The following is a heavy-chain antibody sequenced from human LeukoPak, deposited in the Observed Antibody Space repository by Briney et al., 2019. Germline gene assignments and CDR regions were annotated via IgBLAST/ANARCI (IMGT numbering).Heavy chain of an antibody. CDR1: GGSISSGSYY. D-gene: IGHD6-6*01. J-gene: IGHJ5*02. CDR3: ARGRIAARPGWFDP. Sequence: SETLSLTCTVSGGSISSGSYYWSWIRQPAGKGLEWIGRIYTSGSTNYNPSLKSRVTISVDTSKNQFSLKLSSVTAADTAVYYCARGRIAARPGWFDPWGQGTLVTVSS. V-gene: IGHV4-61*02. CDR2: IYTSGST.